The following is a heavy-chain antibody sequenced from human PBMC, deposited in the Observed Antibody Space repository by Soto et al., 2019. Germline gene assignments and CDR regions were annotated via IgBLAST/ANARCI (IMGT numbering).Heavy chain of an antibody. V-gene: IGHV4-4*07. D-gene: IGHD3-9*01. J-gene: IGHJ5*02. CDR1: GGSISSYY. Sequence: QVQLQESGPGLVKPSETLSLTCTVSGGSISSYYWSWIRQPAGKGLEWIGRIYTSGSTNYNPSLKSRVTMSVDTSKNQFSLKLSAVTAADTAVYYCARDRGYDILTGYPSGGWFDPWGQGTLVTVSS. CDR2: IYTSGST. CDR3: ARDRGYDILTGYPSGGWFDP.